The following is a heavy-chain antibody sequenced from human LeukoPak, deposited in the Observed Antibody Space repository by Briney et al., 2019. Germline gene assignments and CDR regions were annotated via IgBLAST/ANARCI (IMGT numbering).Heavy chain of an antibody. Sequence: GGSLRLSCAASGFTFSSYEMNWVRQAPGKGLEWVSYISSSGSTRNYADSVKGRFTISRDNAKNSLYLQMNSLRAEDTAVYYCARGGSGSYPFDYWGQGTLVTVSS. V-gene: IGHV3-48*03. CDR3: ARGGSGSYPFDY. CDR2: ISSSGSTR. J-gene: IGHJ4*02. D-gene: IGHD3-10*01. CDR1: GFTFSSYE.